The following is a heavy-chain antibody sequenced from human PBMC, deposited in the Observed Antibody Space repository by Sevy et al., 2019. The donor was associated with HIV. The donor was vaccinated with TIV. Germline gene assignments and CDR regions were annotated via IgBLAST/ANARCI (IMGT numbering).Heavy chain of an antibody. CDR3: ARGNSGSFDY. J-gene: IGHJ4*02. Sequence: GSLRLSCAASGFTFSTYWMHWVRQAPGKGLEWVANIKQDESEKYYVASVKGRFTISRDNAKNSLYLQMNSLRPRDTAVYYCARGNSGSFDYWGQGTLVTVSS. CDR1: GFTFSTYW. V-gene: IGHV3-7*04. D-gene: IGHD3-22*01. CDR2: IKQDESEK.